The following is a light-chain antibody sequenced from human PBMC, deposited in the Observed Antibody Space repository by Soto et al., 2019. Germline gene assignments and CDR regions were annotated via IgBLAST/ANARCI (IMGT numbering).Light chain of an antibody. CDR2: DTS. J-gene: IGLJ3*02. V-gene: IGLV7-46*01. CDR1: TGAVTSGHY. CDR3: LLSYSGARPYWV. Sequence: QAVVTQEPSLTVSPGGTVTLTCGSSTGAVTSGHYPYWFQQKPGQAPRTLIYDTSNKHSWTPARFSGSLLGGKAALTLSGAQPEDGAEYYCLLSYSGARPYWVFGGGTQLTVL.